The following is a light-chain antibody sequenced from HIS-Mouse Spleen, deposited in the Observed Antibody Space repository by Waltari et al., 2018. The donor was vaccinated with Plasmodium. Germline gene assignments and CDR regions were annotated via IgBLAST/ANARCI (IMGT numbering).Light chain of an antibody. J-gene: IGLJ2*01. CDR1: ISSIGSNN. CDR2: SNN. CDR3: AAWDDSLNGVV. Sequence: QSVLTQPPSASGTPGQRVTISCSGSISSIGSNNVNWYQQLPGTAPKLLRYSNNQRPSGVPDRFSGSKSGTSASLAISGLQSEDEADYYCAAWDDSLNGVVFAGGTKLTVL. V-gene: IGLV1-44*01.